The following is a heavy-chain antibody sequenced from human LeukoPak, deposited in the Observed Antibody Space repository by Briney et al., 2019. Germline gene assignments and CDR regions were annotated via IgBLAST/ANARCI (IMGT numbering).Heavy chain of an antibody. V-gene: IGHV3-72*01. D-gene: IGHD3-22*01. CDR3: ASKFYDSRGYYKDY. CDR2: TRNKANSYTA. J-gene: IGHJ4*02. CDR1: GFTFSDHY. Sequence: GGSLRLSCAASGFTFSDHYMDWVRQAPGKGLEWVGRTRNKANSYTAEYAASVKGRFTISRDDSKNSLYLQLNSLKTEDTALYYCASKFYDSRGYYKDYWGQGTLVTASS.